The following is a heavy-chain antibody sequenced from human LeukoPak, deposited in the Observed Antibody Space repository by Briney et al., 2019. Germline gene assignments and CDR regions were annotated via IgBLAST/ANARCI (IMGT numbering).Heavy chain of an antibody. J-gene: IGHJ6*02. D-gene: IGHD2/OR15-2a*01. CDR3: AAQYFGETQTYRLDV. CDR2: ISGWNGDT. V-gene: IGHV1-18*01. CDR1: GYNFIYYD. Sequence: GASVKVSCKASGYNFIYYDVNWVRLAPGQGLEFMGRISGWNGDTNYAQKFQGRVTLTIDTSTTSAYMELTSPRSDDTSVYYCAAQYFGETQTYRLDVWGQGSTV.